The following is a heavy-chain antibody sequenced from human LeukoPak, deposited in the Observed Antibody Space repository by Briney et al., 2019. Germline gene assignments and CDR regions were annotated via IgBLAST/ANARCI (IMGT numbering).Heavy chain of an antibody. V-gene: IGHV5-51*01. CDR2: IYPGDSET. CDR1: GNTFTNSW. J-gene: IGHJ3*02. D-gene: IGHD5-18*01. CDR3: ARDDSEDAFDI. Sequence: GESLKISCKGSGNTFTNSWIGWVRQFPGKGLEGMGIIYPGDSETRYSPSFQGQVTISADKSINTAYLQWSSLKASDTAMYYCARDDSEDAFDIWGQGTMVTVSS.